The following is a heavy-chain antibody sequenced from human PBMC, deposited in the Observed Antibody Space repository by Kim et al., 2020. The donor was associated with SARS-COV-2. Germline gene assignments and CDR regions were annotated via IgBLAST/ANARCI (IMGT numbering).Heavy chain of an antibody. V-gene: IGHV3-23*01. CDR2: ISGSGGST. D-gene: IGHD2-21*02. CDR1: GFTFSSYA. Sequence: GGSLRLSCAASGFTFSSYAMSWVRQAPGKGLEWVSAISGSGGSTFYADSVKGRFTISRDNSKNTLYLQMNSLRAEDTAVYYCAKSREGGNSRLSDYWGQGTLVTVSS. CDR3: AKSREGGNSRLSDY. J-gene: IGHJ4*02.